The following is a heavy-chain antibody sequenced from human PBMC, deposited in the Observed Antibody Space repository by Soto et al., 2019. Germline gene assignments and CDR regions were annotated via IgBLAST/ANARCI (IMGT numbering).Heavy chain of an antibody. CDR3: AREDILGARSFDY. V-gene: IGHV3-48*01. CDR2: ISSKSKTI. J-gene: IGHJ4*02. D-gene: IGHD5-12*01. Sequence: GGSLRLSCAASGFTFSSYSMNWFRQAPGKGLEWLSYISSKSKTIFYADSVKGRFTISRDNAMHTLYLQMSSLRAEDTVVYYCAREDILGARSFDYWGQGTLVTVSS. CDR1: GFTFSSYS.